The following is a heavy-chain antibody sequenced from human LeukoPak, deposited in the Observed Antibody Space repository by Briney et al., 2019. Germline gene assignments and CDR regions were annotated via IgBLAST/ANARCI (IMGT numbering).Heavy chain of an antibody. J-gene: IGHJ4*02. CDR3: ARDHQYDFDY. Sequence: GASAKVSCKASGYTFTRLGISWVRQAPGQGLEWRGWIGAYNGNTNYAQKLQGRVTMTTDTSTSTAYMELRSLTSDDTAVYFCARDHQYDFDYWGQGTLVTVSS. D-gene: IGHD2-2*01. CDR2: IGAYNGNT. V-gene: IGHV1-18*01. CDR1: GYTFTRLG.